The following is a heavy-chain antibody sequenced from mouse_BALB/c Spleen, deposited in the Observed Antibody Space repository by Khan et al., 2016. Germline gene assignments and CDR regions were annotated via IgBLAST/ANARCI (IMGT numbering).Heavy chain of an antibody. J-gene: IGHJ2*01. CDR2: INTYYGDA. Sequence: VQLQESGAELVRPGVSVKISCKGSGYTFTDYAIHWVKQSHAKSLEWIGIINTYYGDASYNQKFKDKATVTVDKSSSTAYMELARLTSEDSAIYYCAIGRYHGEGYYFDYWSQGTTSTVSS. CDR3: AIGRYHGEGYYFDY. CDR1: GYTFTDYA. D-gene: IGHD2-13*01. V-gene: IGHV1S137*01.